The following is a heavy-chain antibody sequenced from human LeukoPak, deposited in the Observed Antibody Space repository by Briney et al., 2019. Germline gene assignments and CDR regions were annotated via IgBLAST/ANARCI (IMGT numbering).Heavy chain of an antibody. J-gene: IGHJ3*02. D-gene: IGHD2-15*01. CDR1: GGSISSYY. V-gene: IGHV4-59*01. CDR2: IYYSGST. CDR3: ARDRAKATPAFAFDI. Sequence: RPSETLPLTRTVSGGSISSYYWSWIRQPPGKGLEWIGYIYYSGSTNYNPSLKSRVTISVDTSKNQFSLKLSSVTAADTAVYYCARDRAKATPAFAFDIWGQGTMVTVSS.